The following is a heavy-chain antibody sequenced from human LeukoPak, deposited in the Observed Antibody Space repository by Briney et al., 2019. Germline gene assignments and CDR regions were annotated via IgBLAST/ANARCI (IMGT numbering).Heavy chain of an antibody. CDR3: ARLHYDSSGYYYFDY. J-gene: IGHJ4*02. CDR2: IYYSGIT. V-gene: IGHV4-59*08. Sequence: SETLSLTCTVSGGSISSYYWSWIRQPAGKGLEWIGRIYYSGITNYNPSLKSRVTISVDTSKNQFSLKLSSVTAADTAVYYCARLHYDSSGYYYFDYWGQGTLVTVSS. CDR1: GGSISSYY. D-gene: IGHD3-22*01.